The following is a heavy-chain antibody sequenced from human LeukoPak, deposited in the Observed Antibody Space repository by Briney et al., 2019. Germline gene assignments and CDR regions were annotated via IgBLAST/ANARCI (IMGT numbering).Heavy chain of an antibody. CDR2: ISGSGGST. D-gene: IGHD6-19*01. V-gene: IGHV3-23*01. J-gene: IGHJ3*02. Sequence: GGSLRLSCAASGFTFSSYAMSWVRQAPGKGLEWVSAISGSGGSTYYADSVKGRFTISRDNAKNSLYLQMNSLRAKDTAVYYCAIITPGIAVAGTGAMGAFDIWGQGTMVTVSS. CDR3: AIITPGIAVAGTGAMGAFDI. CDR1: GFTFSSYA.